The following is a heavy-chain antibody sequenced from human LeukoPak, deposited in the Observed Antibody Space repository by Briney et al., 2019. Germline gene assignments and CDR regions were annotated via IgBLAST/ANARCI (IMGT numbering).Heavy chain of an antibody. Sequence: SETLFLTCTVSGGSISSGDYYRSWIRQPPGKGLESIGYIYYSGSTYYNPSLKSRVTISVDTSKNQFSLKLSSVTAADTAVYYCARAAAAAITHAFHIWGQGTMVTVSS. CDR3: ARAAAAAITHAFHI. V-gene: IGHV4-30-4*01. CDR2: IYYSGST. CDR1: GGSISSGDYY. D-gene: IGHD3-10*01. J-gene: IGHJ3*02.